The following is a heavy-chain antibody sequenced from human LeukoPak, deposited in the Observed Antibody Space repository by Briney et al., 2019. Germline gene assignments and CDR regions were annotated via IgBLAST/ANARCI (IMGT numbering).Heavy chain of an antibody. CDR2: ISSSSSYI. J-gene: IGHJ2*01. CDR3: ARVRDLRFLEWSPNWYFDL. D-gene: IGHD3-3*01. CDR1: GFTFSSYS. Sequence: GGSLRLSCAASGFTFSSYSMNWVRQAPGKGLEWVSSISSSSSYIYYADSVKGRFTISRDNAKNSLYLQMNSLRAEDTAVYYCARVRDLRFLEWSPNWYFDLWGRGTLVTVSS. V-gene: IGHV3-21*01.